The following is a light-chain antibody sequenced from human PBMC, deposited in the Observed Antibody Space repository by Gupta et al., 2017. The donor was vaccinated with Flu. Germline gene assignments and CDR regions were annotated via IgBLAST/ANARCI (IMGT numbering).Light chain of an antibody. CDR3: QLYASYSVYI. J-gene: IGKJ2*01. CDR1: QSINNW. Sequence: DTGTISCRASQSINNWLAWYQQKPGRATKLLIYEASKLQIGVPPRFSGSGSGTDFTLTISSLQTDDFATYYCQLYASYSVYICGQGTKVE. V-gene: IGKV1-5*03. CDR2: EAS.